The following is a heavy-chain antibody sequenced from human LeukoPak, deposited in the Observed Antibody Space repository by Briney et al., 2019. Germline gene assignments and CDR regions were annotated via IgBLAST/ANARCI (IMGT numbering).Heavy chain of an antibody. CDR3: AIDPNWGTHS. Sequence: GGSLRLSCAASGFTFTTYTMYWVRHPPGKSLEWVSIIGSSGGGIHYADSVKGRFTISRDNSKNALYLQMNSLRVEDTAVYYCAIDPNWGTHSWGQGVLVTVSS. CDR2: IGSSGGGI. CDR1: GFTFTTYT. V-gene: IGHV3-23*01. J-gene: IGHJ4*02. D-gene: IGHD7-27*01.